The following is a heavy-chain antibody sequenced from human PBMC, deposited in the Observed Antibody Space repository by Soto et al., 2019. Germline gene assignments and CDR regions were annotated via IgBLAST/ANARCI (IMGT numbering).Heavy chain of an antibody. D-gene: IGHD6-19*01. CDR1: GFSFRTSGVG. CDR3: AKSGSSGWYGWFDP. CDR2: IYWNDDK. Sequence: QITLKESGPTLVKPTQTLTLTCIFSGFSFRTSGVGVAWIRQPPGKTLGWLGFIYWNDDKRYSPSLKSRLTITKDTSKNQVGLTMTNMDPVDTATYYCAKSGSSGWYGWFDPWGQGTLVTVSS. J-gene: IGHJ5*02. V-gene: IGHV2-5*01.